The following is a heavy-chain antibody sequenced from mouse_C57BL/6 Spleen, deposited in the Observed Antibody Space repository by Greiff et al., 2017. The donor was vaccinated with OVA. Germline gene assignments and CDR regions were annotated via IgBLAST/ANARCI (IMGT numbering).Heavy chain of an antibody. CDR2: ISNGGGST. J-gene: IGHJ1*03. CDR3: ARLALFITTVVADWYFDV. V-gene: IGHV5-12*01. CDR1: GFTFSDYY. Sequence: EVKLMESGGGLVQPGGSLKLSCAASGFTFSDYYMSWVRQTPEKRLEWVAYISNGGGSTYYPDTVKGRFTISRDNAKNTLYLQMSRLKSEDTAMYYCARLALFITTVVADWYFDVWGTGTTVTVSS. D-gene: IGHD1-1*01.